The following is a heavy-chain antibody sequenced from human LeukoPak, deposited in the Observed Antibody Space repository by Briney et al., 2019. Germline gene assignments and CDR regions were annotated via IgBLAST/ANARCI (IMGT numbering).Heavy chain of an antibody. D-gene: IGHD5-18*01. Sequence: GGSLRLSCAASGFTFSSYAMSWVRQAPGKGLEWVSYISGSGDIIHYADSVKGRFTISRDNAKNSVFLQMNSLRDEDTAVYYCATIPGYRLFYWGQGTRVTVSS. CDR1: GFTFSSYA. V-gene: IGHV3-48*02. CDR2: ISGSGDII. CDR3: ATIPGYRLFY. J-gene: IGHJ4*02.